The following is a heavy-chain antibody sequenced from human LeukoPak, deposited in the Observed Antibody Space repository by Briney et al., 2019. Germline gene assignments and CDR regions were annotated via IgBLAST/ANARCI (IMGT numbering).Heavy chain of an antibody. Sequence: GGSLRLSCAASGFTFSNYWMAWVRQAPGKGLECVANIQQDGSEKYYVDSVKGRFTISRDNAKNSLYLQMNSLRAEDTAVYYCARDRIGRGDYWGQGTLVTVSS. D-gene: IGHD3/OR15-3a*01. CDR1: GFTFSNYW. J-gene: IGHJ4*02. V-gene: IGHV3-7*05. CDR3: ARDRIGRGDY. CDR2: IQQDGSEK.